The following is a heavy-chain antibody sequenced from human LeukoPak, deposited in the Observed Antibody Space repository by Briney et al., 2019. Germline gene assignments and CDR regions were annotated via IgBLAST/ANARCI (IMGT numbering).Heavy chain of an antibody. V-gene: IGHV4-59*08. Sequence: PSETLSLTCTVSGGSISSYYWSWIRQPPGKGLEWIGYIYYSGSTNYNPSLKSRVTISVDTSKNQFSLKLSSVTVADTAVYYCARYGGSGWVIDNWGQGTLVTVSS. D-gene: IGHD6-19*01. CDR3: ARYGGSGWVIDN. CDR2: IYYSGST. J-gene: IGHJ4*02. CDR1: GGSISSYY.